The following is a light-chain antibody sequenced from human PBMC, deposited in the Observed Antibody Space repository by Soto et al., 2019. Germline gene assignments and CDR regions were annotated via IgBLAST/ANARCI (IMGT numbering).Light chain of an antibody. V-gene: IGLV2-8*01. CDR1: SSDIGDYNY. J-gene: IGLJ1*01. CDR2: EVT. CDR3: SSYAPNNTDV. Sequence: QSALTQPPSASGSPGQSVTFSCTGTSSDIGDYNYVSWYQQHPGKAPRLMIYEVTKRPSGVPDRFSGSKSGNTASLTVSGLQADDEADYYCSSYAPNNTDVFGTATKVTVL.